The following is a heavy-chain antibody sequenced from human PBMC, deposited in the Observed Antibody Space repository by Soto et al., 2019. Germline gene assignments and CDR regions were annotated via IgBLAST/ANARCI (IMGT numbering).Heavy chain of an antibody. CDR3: ARGIYLKYGLDV. CDR2: INTDGSTK. CDR1: EFTFNNYW. J-gene: IGHJ6*02. V-gene: IGHV3-74*01. D-gene: IGHD3-16*02. Sequence: EVQLVESGGGLVQPGGSLRLSCAASEFTFNNYWMHWVRQVPGKGLEWVSRINTDGSTKNYADSVMGRFTISRDNDNNTVYLQMHSLRAEDTAVYYCARGIYLKYGLDVWGQGATVTVSS.